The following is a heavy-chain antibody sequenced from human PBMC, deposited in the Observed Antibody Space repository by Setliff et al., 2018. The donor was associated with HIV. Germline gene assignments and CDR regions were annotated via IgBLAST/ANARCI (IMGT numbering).Heavy chain of an antibody. V-gene: IGHV1-18*01. Sequence: GASVKVSCKASGYTFKNYGISWVRQAPGQGLEWMGWISAYNGNTNYAQKLQGRVTMTTDTSTSTAYMELRSLRSDDTAVYYCARVGGPYYDISTGYYGAVDYWGQGTLVTVSS. CDR2: ISAYNGNT. D-gene: IGHD3-9*01. J-gene: IGHJ4*02. CDR1: GYTFKNYG. CDR3: ARVGGPYYDISTGYYGAVDY.